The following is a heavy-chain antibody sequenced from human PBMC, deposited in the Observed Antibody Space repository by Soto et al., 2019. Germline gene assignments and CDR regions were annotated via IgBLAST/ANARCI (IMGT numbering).Heavy chain of an antibody. CDR3: DRTYSGYSYGIDY. CDR2: IYYSGST. Sequence: SETLSLTCSVSGDSMSSNDYYWSWIRQPPGKGLEWVGYIYYSGSTYYNPSLKSRVTISVDTSKNQFSLKLSSVTAAATAVYYCDRTYSGYSYGIDYWGQGTLVTVSS. CDR1: GDSMSSNDYY. V-gene: IGHV4-30-4*01. D-gene: IGHD5-18*01. J-gene: IGHJ4*02.